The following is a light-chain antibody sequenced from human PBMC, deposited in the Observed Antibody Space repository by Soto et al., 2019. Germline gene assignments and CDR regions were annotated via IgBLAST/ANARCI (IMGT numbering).Light chain of an antibody. Sequence: EIVLTQSPGTLSLSPGERATLSCRASQSVNSNFLAWYQQKPGQAPRLLIYDASSRATGIPDRFSGSGSGTDFTLTISRLEPEDFAVYSCQQYVTSPLTFGGGTKVEIK. CDR3: QQYVTSPLT. CDR2: DAS. V-gene: IGKV3-20*01. J-gene: IGKJ4*01. CDR1: QSVNSNF.